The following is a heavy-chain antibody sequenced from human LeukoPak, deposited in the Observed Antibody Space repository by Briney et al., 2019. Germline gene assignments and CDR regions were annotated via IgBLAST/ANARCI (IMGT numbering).Heavy chain of an antibody. V-gene: IGHV3-74*01. CDR2: INSDGSST. D-gene: IGHD6-6*01. CDR1: GFTFSSYW. CDR3: ARAPYSSSAGYYYYYMDV. Sequence: GGSLRLSCAASGFTFSSYWMHWVRQAPGKGLVWVSRINSDGSSTSYADSVKGRFTISRDNAKNTLYLQMNSLRAEDTAVYYCARAPYSSSAGYYYYYMDVWGKGTTVTVSS. J-gene: IGHJ6*03.